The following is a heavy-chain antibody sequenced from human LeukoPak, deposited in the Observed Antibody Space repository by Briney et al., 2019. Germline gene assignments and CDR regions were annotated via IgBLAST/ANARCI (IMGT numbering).Heavy chain of an antibody. D-gene: IGHD5-24*01. CDR1: GFTFDDYA. J-gene: IGHJ4*02. Sequence: GGSLRLSCAASGFTFDDYAMHWVRQAPGKGLEWVSGISWNSGNIGYADSVKGRFTISRDNAKNSLYLQMNPLRAEDTAFYYSAKDTGGDGYPLPFDYSGPGTLVTVSP. CDR2: ISWNSGNI. V-gene: IGHV3-9*01. CDR3: AKDTGGDGYPLPFDY.